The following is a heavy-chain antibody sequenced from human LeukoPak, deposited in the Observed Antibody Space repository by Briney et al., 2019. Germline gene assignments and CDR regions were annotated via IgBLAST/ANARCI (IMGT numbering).Heavy chain of an antibody. CDR1: GGSFSGYY. J-gene: IGHJ4*02. V-gene: IGHV4-34*01. CDR3: ARLGSSWQLDY. CDR2: INHSGST. Sequence: SETLSLTCDVYGGSFSGYYWSWIRQPPGKGLEWIGEINHSGSTNYNPSLKSRVTISVDTSKNQFSLKLSSVTAADTAVYYCARLGSSWQLDYWGQGTLVTVSS. D-gene: IGHD6-13*01.